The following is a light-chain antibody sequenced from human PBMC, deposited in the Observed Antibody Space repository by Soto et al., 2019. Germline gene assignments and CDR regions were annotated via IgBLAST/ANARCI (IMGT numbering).Light chain of an antibody. CDR3: QQFAISTK. V-gene: IGKV1-5*01. J-gene: IGKJ1*01. CDR2: DAS. CDR1: QSISSW. Sequence: DIQMTHSPSTLSASVLYIVTITFRASQSISSWLALYQQKPGKAPSLLIFDASTLHSGVPSRFSGSGSGTDFTLTISSLQPDDFATYYCQQFAISTKFGQGTKVDIK.